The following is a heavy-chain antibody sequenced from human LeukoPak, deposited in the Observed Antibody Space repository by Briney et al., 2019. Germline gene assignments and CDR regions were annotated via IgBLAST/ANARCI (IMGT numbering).Heavy chain of an antibody. CDR2: MYTSGST. V-gene: IGHV4-4*07. D-gene: IGHD2-2*01. CDR1: GGSISSYY. Sequence: PSETLSLTCTVSGGSISSYYWTWIRQPAGKGLEWIGRMYTSGSTNYNPPLKSRVSISVDKSKNQFSLKLSSVTAADTAVYYCARETRSSLGACSSASCPTYFDVWGRGTLVTVSS. J-gene: IGHJ2*01. CDR3: ARETRSSLGACSSASCPTYFDV.